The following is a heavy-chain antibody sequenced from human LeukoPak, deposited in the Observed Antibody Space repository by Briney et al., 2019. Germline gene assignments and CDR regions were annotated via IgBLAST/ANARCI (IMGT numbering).Heavy chain of an antibody. J-gene: IGHJ4*02. D-gene: IGHD3-10*01. CDR2: INPNSGGT. CDR1: GYTFTGYY. V-gene: IGHV1-2*02. Sequence: GASVKVSCKASGYTFTGYYIHWVRQAPGQGLEWMGWINPNSGGTNYAQKFQGRVTMTRDTSITTAYMELNRLRSDDTAVYYCARGPYLVRGVIIDYWGQRTLVTVSS. CDR3: ARGPYLVRGVIIDY.